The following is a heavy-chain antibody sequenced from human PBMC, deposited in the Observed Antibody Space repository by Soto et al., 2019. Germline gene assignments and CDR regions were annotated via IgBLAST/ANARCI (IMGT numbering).Heavy chain of an antibody. J-gene: IGHJ6*02. V-gene: IGHV5-10-1*01. Sequence: ESLKISCKGSGYSFTSYWISWVRQMPGKGLEWMGRIDPSDSYTNYSPSFQGHVTISADKSINTAYLQWSSLKASDTAMYYCARQWLASYCYYGMDVWGQGTTVTVS. D-gene: IGHD6-19*01. CDR3: ARQWLASYCYYGMDV. CDR2: IDPSDSYT. CDR1: GYSFTSYW.